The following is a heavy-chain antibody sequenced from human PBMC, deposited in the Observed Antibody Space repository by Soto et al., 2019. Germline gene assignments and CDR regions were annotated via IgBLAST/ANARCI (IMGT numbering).Heavy chain of an antibody. Sequence: EVQLLESGGGLVQPGGSLRLSCAASGFTFGHFAMTWVRQAPGKGLEWVSTISGGDVSTYYADSVKGRFTISRDNSKNTLYLQMNRLRAEDTAVYYCAKKYHYGSGIYLYYFDYWGQGTLVTVSS. CDR1: GFTFGHFA. D-gene: IGHD3-10*01. V-gene: IGHV3-23*01. J-gene: IGHJ4*02. CDR2: ISGGDVST. CDR3: AKKYHYGSGIYLYYFDY.